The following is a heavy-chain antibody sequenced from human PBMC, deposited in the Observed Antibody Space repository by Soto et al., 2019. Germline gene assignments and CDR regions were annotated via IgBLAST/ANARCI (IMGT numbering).Heavy chain of an antibody. V-gene: IGHV3-33*01. J-gene: IGHJ6*02. CDR2: IWYDGSNK. D-gene: IGHD3-9*01. Sequence: QVQLVESGGGVVQPGRSLRLSCAASGFTFSSYGMHWVRQAPGKGLEWVAVIWYDGSNKYYADSVKGRFTISRDNSKNTPYLQMNSLRAEDTAVYYCARPLLYDIVSPYYYYGMDVWGQGTTVTVSS. CDR3: ARPLLYDIVSPYYYYGMDV. CDR1: GFTFSSYG.